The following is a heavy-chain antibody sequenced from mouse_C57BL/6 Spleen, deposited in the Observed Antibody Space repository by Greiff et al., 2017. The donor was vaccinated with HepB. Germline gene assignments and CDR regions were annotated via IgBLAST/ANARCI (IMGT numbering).Heavy chain of an antibody. CDR1: GFTFSNYW. J-gene: IGHJ2*01. D-gene: IGHD1-1*01. CDR2: IRLKSDNYAT. V-gene: IGHV6-3*01. Sequence: EVKLMESGGGLVQPGGSMKLSCVASGFTFSNYWMNWVRQSPEKGLEWVAQIRLKSDNYATHYAESVKGRFTISRDDSKSSVYLQMNNLRAEDTGIYYCIYGSSYVYWGQGTTLTVSS. CDR3: IYGSSYVY.